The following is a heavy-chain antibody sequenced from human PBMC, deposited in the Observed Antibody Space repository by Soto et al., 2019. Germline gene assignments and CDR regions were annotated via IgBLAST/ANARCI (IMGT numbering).Heavy chain of an antibody. D-gene: IGHD5-18*01. V-gene: IGHV3-9*01. CDR1: GFTFDDYA. J-gene: IGHJ4*02. Sequence: DVQLVESGGGLVQPGRSLRLSCAASGFTFDDYAMHWVRQAPGKGLEWVSGISWNSGSIGYADSVKGRFTISRDNAKNSLYLQMNSLRAEDTALYYCAKAPIQLWVLRYFDYWGQGTLVTVSS. CDR2: ISWNSGSI. CDR3: AKAPIQLWVLRYFDY.